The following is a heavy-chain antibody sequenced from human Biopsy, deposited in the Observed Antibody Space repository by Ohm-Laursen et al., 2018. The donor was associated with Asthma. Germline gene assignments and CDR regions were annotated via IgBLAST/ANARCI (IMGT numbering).Heavy chain of an antibody. D-gene: IGHD3-9*01. Sequence: RSLRLSCAASGFTFSSYGMHWVRQAPGKGLEWVAVISYDGSNKYYADSVKGRFTISRDNSKNTLYLQMSSLRAEDTAVYYCAREKAYSDILTAYYNGWYFDLWGRGTLVTVSS. J-gene: IGHJ2*01. V-gene: IGHV3-30*03. CDR1: GFTFSSYG. CDR2: ISYDGSNK. CDR3: AREKAYSDILTAYYNGWYFDL.